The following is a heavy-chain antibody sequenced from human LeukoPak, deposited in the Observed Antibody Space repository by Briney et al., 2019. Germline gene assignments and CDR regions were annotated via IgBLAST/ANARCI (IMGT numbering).Heavy chain of an antibody. CDR3: AKDLGPFDY. Sequence: GGSLRLSCAASGVTFSSQAMSWVRQAPGKGLEWVSDISGSGDKTYYVDSVKGRFTISRDNAKNTLYLQMSSLIAEDTAVYYCAKDLGPFDYWGQGALVGVSS. CDR2: ISGSGDKT. V-gene: IGHV3-23*01. CDR1: GVTFSSQA. J-gene: IGHJ4*02.